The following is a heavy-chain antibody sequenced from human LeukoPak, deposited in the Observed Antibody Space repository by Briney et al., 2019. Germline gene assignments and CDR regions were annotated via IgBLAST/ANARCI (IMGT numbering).Heavy chain of an antibody. CDR2: VHHSGTT. D-gene: IGHD1-14*01. J-gene: IGHJ4*02. CDR1: GASISSSNW. CDR3: ATRPDLVPL. V-gene: IGHV4-4*02. Sequence: SGILSLTCLVYGASISSSNWCTWVRQPPGKGLEWIGEVHHSGTTNYNPSLKSRVYISVDKSNNHFSLKLTSVTAADTAVYYCATRPDLVPLWGQGTLVIVSS.